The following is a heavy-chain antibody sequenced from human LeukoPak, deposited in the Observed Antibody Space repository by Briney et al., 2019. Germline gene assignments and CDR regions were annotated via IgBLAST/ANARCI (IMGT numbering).Heavy chain of an antibody. CDR1: GYTFTAYY. V-gene: IGHV1-2*02. CDR2: INPNTGGT. CDR3: ARDPDVVVEPAAVRVDY. D-gene: IGHD2-2*01. Sequence: GASVKVSCKASGYTFTAYYMHWVRQAPGQGLEWMGWINPNTGGTNCAQQFQGRVTMTRDTSFSTAYMDLNRLTSDDTAVYYCARDPDVVVEPAAVRVDYWGQGTLVTVSA. J-gene: IGHJ4*02.